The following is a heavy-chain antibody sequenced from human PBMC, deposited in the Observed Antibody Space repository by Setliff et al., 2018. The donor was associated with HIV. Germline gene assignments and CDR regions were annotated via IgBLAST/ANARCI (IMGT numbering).Heavy chain of an antibody. Sequence: SETLSLTCTVSGGSINTYWSWIRQPPGKGLEWIGYIKYSGNTNYNPSLKSRVTISVDTSKNQFSMKLRSVTAADTALYYCVTVVQDDLGVALFDYWGQGTLVTVSS. CDR1: GGSINTY. CDR2: IKYSGNT. J-gene: IGHJ4*02. CDR3: VTVVQDDLGVALFDY. V-gene: IGHV4-59*01. D-gene: IGHD3-3*01.